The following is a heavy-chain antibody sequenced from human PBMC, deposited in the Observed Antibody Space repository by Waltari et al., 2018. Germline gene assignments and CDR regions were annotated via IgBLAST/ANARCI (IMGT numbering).Heavy chain of an antibody. CDR2: IDYSGIT. CDR1: GGSISSYY. CDR3: ARDRAGANPQYWYFDL. Sequence: QVQLQESGPGLVKPSETLSLTCTVSGGSISSYYWSWSRQPPGKGLEWIVYIDYSGITNYNPSLKSRVTISVDTSKNQFSLKLSSVTAADTAVYYCARDRAGANPQYWYFDLWGRGTLVTVSS. J-gene: IGHJ2*01. D-gene: IGHD3-10*01. V-gene: IGHV4-59*01.